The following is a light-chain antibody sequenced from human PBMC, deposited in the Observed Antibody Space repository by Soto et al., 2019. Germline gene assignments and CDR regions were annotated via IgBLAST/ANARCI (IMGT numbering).Light chain of an antibody. CDR3: QQYNKWPLT. CDR1: QSVSID. V-gene: IGKV3-15*01. J-gene: IGKJ1*01. Sequence: EIVITQSPSTLSVSPVEGATLSFRASQSVSIDLAWYQQTPGQAPRLLIYGASTRATGIPVRFSGSASGTELTLTISSLQSEDFTVYYCQQYNKWPLTFGQGTKVDIK. CDR2: GAS.